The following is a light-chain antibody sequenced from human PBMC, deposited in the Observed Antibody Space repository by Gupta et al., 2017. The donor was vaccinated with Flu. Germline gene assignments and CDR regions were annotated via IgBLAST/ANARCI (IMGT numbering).Light chain of an antibody. CDR2: EVS. CDR3: SSYTSSSTRV. CDR1: SSDVGGYNY. V-gene: IGLV2-14*01. J-gene: IGLJ1*01. Sequence: QSALTQPASVSGSPGQSITISCTGNSSDVGGYNYFSWYQQHPGKAPKLMIYEVSNRPSGVSNLFSGSKSSNTASLTISGLQAEDEADYYCSSYTSSSTRVFGTGTKVTV.